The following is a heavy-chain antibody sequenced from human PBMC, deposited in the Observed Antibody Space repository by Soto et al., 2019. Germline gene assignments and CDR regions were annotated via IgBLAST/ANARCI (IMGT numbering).Heavy chain of an antibody. V-gene: IGHV3-23*01. CDR2: ISGSGGST. J-gene: IGHJ4*02. CDR3: AKDAVGATMQFGY. CDR1: GFTFSSYV. D-gene: IGHD1-26*01. Sequence: PGGSLRLSCAAAGFTFSSYVMSWVRPAPGKGLEWVSAISGSGGSTYYADSVKGRFTISRDNSKNTLYLQMNSLRAEDTAVYFCAKDAVGATMQFGYWGQGTLVTVSS.